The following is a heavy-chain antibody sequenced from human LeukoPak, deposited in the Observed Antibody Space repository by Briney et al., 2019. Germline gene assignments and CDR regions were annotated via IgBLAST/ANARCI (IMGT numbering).Heavy chain of an antibody. D-gene: IGHD2/OR15-2a*01. J-gene: IGHJ4*02. Sequence: PGGSLRLSCAASGFSLSGYWMSWVRQAPGQGLEWVANIGKDGSWIHYADSVKGRFTSSRDNAKNSLYLQMNSLRADDTAIYYCARDLDFYATDYWGQGTLVTVSS. CDR1: GFSLSGYW. CDR3: ARDLDFYATDY. CDR2: IGKDGSWI. V-gene: IGHV3-7*01.